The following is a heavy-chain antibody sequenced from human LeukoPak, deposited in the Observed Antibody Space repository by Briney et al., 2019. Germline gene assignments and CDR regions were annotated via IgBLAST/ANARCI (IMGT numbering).Heavy chain of an antibody. CDR2: INHSGST. CDR1: GGSFSGYY. Sequence: SETLSLTCAVYGGSFSGYYWSWIRQPPGKGLEWIGEINHSGSTNYNPSLKSRVTISVDTSKNQFSLKPSSVTAADTAVYYCARERSIYYYGSGRGAFDIWGQGTMVTVSS. V-gene: IGHV4-34*01. J-gene: IGHJ3*02. D-gene: IGHD3-10*01. CDR3: ARERSIYYYGSGRGAFDI.